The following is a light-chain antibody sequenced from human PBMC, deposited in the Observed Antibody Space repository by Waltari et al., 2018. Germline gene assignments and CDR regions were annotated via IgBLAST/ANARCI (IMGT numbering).Light chain of an antibody. V-gene: IGKV3-20*01. CDR1: QSVSSSY. CDR2: GAS. Sequence: ERVLTQSPGTLSLSPGERATLPCRASQSVSSSYLAWYQQKPGQAPRLLIYGASSRATGIPDRFSGSGSGTDFTLTISRLEPEDFAVYYCQQYGSSRTFGQGTKVEIK. CDR3: QQYGSSRT. J-gene: IGKJ1*01.